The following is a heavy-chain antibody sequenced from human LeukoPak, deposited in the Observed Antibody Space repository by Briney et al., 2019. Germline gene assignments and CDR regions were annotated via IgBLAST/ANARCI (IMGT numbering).Heavy chain of an antibody. CDR1: GFTFSSYS. CDR3: ARGDGATPPDAFDV. D-gene: IGHD3-10*01. J-gene: IGHJ3*01. V-gene: IGHV3-21*01. Sequence: PGGSLRLSCTASGFTFSSYSMSWVRQAPGKGLQWVSSISSGSTYIYYADSVKGRFTISRDNTKNSLYLQMNSLRGEDTAVYYCARGDGATPPDAFDVWGQGTMVTVSS. CDR2: ISSGSTYI.